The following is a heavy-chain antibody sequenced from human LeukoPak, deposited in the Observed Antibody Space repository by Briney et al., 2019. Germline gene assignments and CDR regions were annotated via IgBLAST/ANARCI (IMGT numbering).Heavy chain of an antibody. V-gene: IGHV1-2*02. CDR1: GYTFTGYY. Sequence: GASVKVSCKASGYTFTGYYMHWVRQAPGQGLEWMGWTNPNSGGTNYAQKFQGRVTMTRDTSISTAYMELSRLRSDDTAVYYCARGFPMVRGVIDYWGQGTLVTVSS. CDR3: ARGFPMVRGVIDY. CDR2: TNPNSGGT. J-gene: IGHJ4*02. D-gene: IGHD3-10*01.